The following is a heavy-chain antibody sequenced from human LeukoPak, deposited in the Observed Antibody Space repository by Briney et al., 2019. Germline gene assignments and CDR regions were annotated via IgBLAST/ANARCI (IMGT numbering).Heavy chain of an antibody. V-gene: IGHV3-53*01. Sequence: GGSLRLSCAASGFTVSSNYMSWVRQAPGKGLEWVSVIYSGDSTYYADSVKGRFTISRDNSKNTLYLQMNSLRAEDTAVYYCARDEVYCSGGSCYYSDYWGQGTLVTVSS. CDR3: ARDEVYCSGGSCYYSDY. D-gene: IGHD2-15*01. CDR1: GFTVSSNY. CDR2: IYSGDST. J-gene: IGHJ4*02.